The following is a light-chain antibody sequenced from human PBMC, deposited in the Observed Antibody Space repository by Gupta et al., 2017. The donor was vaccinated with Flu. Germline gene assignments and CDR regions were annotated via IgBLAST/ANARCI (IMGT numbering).Light chain of an antibody. J-gene: IGLJ1*01. CDR1: SNDVGRSNR. CDR2: DVT. CDR3: SSHAGRVTWV. Sequence: QSAPTQPRSVSGSPGQSVTISCTGTSNDVGRSNRASWYEQRPGKAPKLILYDVTERPSGVPDRFSGSKSGNTASLTISGLQADDEADYYCSSHAGRVTWVFGTGTTVTVL. V-gene: IGLV2-11*01.